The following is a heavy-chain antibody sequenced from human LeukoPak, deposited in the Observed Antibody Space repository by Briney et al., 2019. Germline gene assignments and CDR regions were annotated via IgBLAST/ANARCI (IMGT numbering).Heavy chain of an antibody. CDR1: GFTFSGFA. D-gene: IGHD1-1*01. Sequence: PGGSLRLSCAASGFTFSGFAMSWVRRTPGKGLEWIGTFYSGGSAYYNPSLTSRVSISKDTSDNQFSLRLSSVTAADTAVYYCARKQSGTMYDVWGQGTLVTVTS. CDR2: FYSGGSA. CDR3: ARKQSGTMYDV. V-gene: IGHV4-59*12. J-gene: IGHJ4*02.